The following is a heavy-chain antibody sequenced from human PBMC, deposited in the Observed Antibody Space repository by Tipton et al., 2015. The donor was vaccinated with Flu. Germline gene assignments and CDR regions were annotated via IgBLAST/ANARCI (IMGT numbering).Heavy chain of an antibody. Sequence: TLSLTCAVYGGSFSGYYWSWIRQPPGKGLEWIGEINHSGSTNYNPSLKSRVTISVDTSKNQFSLKLSSVTAADTAVYYCARHRAASGSYYGFVYYYYGMDVWGQGP. CDR2: INHSGST. V-gene: IGHV4-34*01. J-gene: IGHJ6*02. CDR3: ARHRAASGSYYGFVYYYYGMDV. CDR1: GGSFSGYY. D-gene: IGHD1-26*01.